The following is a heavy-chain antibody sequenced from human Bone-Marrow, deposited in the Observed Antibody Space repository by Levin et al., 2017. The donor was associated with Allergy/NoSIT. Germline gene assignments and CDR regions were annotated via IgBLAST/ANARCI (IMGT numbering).Heavy chain of an antibody. J-gene: IGHJ6*02. CDR1: GFIFSDYF. D-gene: IGHD2-15*01. V-gene: IGHV3-11*01. CDR3: VRGHRSSTLMDL. CDR2: ISSSGSSL. Sequence: GGSLRLSCATSGFIFSDYFMTWIRQSPGKGLEWLSYISSSGSSLYYADSVKGRFTVSRDNAKNSLFLQMSSLRVEDTALYYCVRGHRSSTLMDLWGQGITVTVSS.